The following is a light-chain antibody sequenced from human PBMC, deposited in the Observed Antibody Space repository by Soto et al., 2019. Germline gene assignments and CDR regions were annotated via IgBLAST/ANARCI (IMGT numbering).Light chain of an antibody. Sequence: EIVMTQSPATLSASAGERATLSCRASQSVSSNLAWYQQKPGQAPKLLIYGASTRATGIPARFRGSGSGTEFTLTISSLQSEDFAVYYCQPYNNWPFTFGPGTKVDIK. V-gene: IGKV3-15*01. J-gene: IGKJ3*01. CDR3: QPYNNWPFT. CDR1: QSVSSN. CDR2: GAS.